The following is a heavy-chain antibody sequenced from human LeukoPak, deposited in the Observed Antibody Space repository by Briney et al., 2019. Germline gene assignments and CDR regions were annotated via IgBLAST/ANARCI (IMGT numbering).Heavy chain of an antibody. Sequence: PGVSLRLSCAASGFTFSRNSMNWVRQAPGRGLEWLSYISSSSSTIYYADSVKGRFTISRDNAKNSLYLQMNSLRAEDTAVYYCARDGGGDYRLEYWGQGALVTVSS. V-gene: IGHV3-48*01. CDR1: GFTFSRNS. D-gene: IGHD4-17*01. J-gene: IGHJ4*02. CDR2: ISSSSSTI. CDR3: ARDGGGDYRLEY.